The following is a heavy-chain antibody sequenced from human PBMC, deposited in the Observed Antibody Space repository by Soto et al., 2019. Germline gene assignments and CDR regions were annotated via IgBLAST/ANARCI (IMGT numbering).Heavy chain of an antibody. CDR1: GGSFSGYD. Sequence: AAETLSLTCAVYGGSFSGYDWSWIRQPPGKGLEWIGEINHSGSTNYNPSLKSRVTISVDTSKNQFSLKLSSVTAADTAVYYCAKDLGWPRPSYPDYWGQGIRVTVS. CDR2: INHSGST. V-gene: IGHV4-34*01. J-gene: IGHJ4*02. D-gene: IGHD5-12*01. CDR3: AKDLGWPRPSYPDY.